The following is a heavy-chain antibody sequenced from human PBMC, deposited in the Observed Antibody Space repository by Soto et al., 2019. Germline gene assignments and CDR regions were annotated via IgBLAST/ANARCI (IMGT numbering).Heavy chain of an antibody. Sequence: LVESGGGLVQPGGSLRLSCVASRFTFSNYWMSWVRQAPGKGLEWVANIKQDETEKYYVDSVKGGFAISRDNAKKSLYLQMNSLRAEDTAVYYCARVRTENYYGMDVWGQGTTVTVSS. CDR2: IKQDETEK. V-gene: IGHV3-7*05. CDR3: ARVRTENYYGMDV. J-gene: IGHJ6*02. CDR1: RFTFSNYW.